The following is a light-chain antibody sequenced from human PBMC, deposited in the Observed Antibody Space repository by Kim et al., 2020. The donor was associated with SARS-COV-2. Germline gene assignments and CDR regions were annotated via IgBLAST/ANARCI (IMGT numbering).Light chain of an antibody. V-gene: IGKV3-20*01. Sequence: EIVLTQSPGTLSLSPGERATLSCRASQSVSSSYLAWYQQKPGQAPRLLIYGASSRATGIPDRFSGSGSGTDFTLTISRLEPEDSAVYYCQQYGSSRTFGPGTKVDIK. CDR3: QQYGSSRT. CDR1: QSVSSSY. J-gene: IGKJ3*01. CDR2: GAS.